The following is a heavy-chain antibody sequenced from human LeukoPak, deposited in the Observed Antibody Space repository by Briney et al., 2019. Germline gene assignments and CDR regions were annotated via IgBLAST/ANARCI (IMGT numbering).Heavy chain of an antibody. D-gene: IGHD5-12*01. CDR1: GFTFSSYW. CDR2: IDIDGSST. Sequence: GGSLRLSCAASGFTFSSYWMHWVRHAPGKGLVWVSRIDIDGSSTIYADSVQGRFTISRDNAKNTLYLQMNSLRAEDTAVYYCVRGYVGIDYWGQGTLVTVSS. V-gene: IGHV3-74*01. J-gene: IGHJ4*02. CDR3: VRGYVGIDY.